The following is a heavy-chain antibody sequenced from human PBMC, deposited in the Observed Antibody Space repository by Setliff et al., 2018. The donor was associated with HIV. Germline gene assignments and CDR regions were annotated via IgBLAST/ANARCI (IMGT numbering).Heavy chain of an antibody. V-gene: IGHV3-21*01. Sequence: GGSLRLSCAASGFTFSKFSMSWVRQAPGKGLEWVSSITSTSRYIDYADSLRGRFTISRDNARNSLYLHLRALGAEDTAVYYCARDRSPRGDGPSYDFAWALDLWGQGTMVTVSS. CDR1: GFTFSKFS. CDR2: ITSTSRYI. J-gene: IGHJ3*01. CDR3: ARDRSPRGDGPSYDFAWALDL. D-gene: IGHD2-21*01.